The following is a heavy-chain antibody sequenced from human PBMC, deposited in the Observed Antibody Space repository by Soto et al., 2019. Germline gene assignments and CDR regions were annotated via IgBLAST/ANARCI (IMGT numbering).Heavy chain of an antibody. V-gene: IGHV3-15*07. CDR1: GVTXSNVW. CDR3: SHGYYQYFES. J-gene: IGHJ4*02. CDR2: IKSKTDGGTV. D-gene: IGHD5-18*01. Sequence: GGSLRLSCAVSGVTXSNVWMNWVRQAPGKGPEWVGRIKSKTDGGTVEYAAPVKDRFTISRDDSENTLYLQMNSLKTEDTAVYYCSHGYYQYFESWGQGTLVTVSS.